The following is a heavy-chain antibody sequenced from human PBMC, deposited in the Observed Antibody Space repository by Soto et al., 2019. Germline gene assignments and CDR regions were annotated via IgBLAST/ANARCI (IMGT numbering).Heavy chain of an antibody. CDR3: ATSVNSAMAFDY. D-gene: IGHD5-18*01. V-gene: IGHV1-46*01. Sequence: QVQLVQSGAEVKKPGASVKVSCKASGYTFTHYYIHWVRQAPGQGLEWMGIINPNGGSTTYSQKFRAGFTMTRDTSTGTVYMELSSLRSEDSAVYYSATSVNSAMAFDYWGQGTLVTVSS. CDR2: INPNGGST. CDR1: GYTFTHYY. J-gene: IGHJ4*02.